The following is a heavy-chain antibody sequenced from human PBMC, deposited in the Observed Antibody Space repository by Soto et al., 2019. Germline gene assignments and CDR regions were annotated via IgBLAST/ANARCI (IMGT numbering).Heavy chain of an antibody. CDR2: TLYRSSKWYN. J-gene: IGHJ6*02. Sequence: SQTLSLTCAISGDSVSTNIAAWSWIRQSPSRGLEWLGRTLYRSSKWYNEYAVSVKSRMTINPDTSRNQFSLQLNSVTPEDTAVYYCARDAAPTLNYPHGMDVWGQGTAVTVSS. V-gene: IGHV6-1*01. D-gene: IGHD1-7*01. CDR3: ARDAAPTLNYPHGMDV. CDR1: GDSVSTNIAA.